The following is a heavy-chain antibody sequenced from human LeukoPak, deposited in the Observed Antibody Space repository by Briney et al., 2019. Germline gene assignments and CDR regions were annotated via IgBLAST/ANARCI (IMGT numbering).Heavy chain of an antibody. J-gene: IGHJ4*02. V-gene: IGHV4-34*01. CDR3: ARGLGGSYYFDH. D-gene: IGHD1-26*01. CDR2: IIHSGGT. Sequence: SETLSLTCAVYGGSFSGSNWSWIRQPPGKGLDWIGEIIHSGGTNYNPSLKSRVTISVDTSKNQFSLNLNSINAADTAVYYCARGLGGSYYFDHWGQGTLVTVSS. CDR1: GGSFSGSN.